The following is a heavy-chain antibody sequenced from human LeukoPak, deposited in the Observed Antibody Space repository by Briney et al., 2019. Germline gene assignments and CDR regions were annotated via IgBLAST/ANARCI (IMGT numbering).Heavy chain of an antibody. D-gene: IGHD2-2*02. CDR2: INPNSGGT. Sequence: GASVKVSCKASGYTFTSYGISWVRQAPGQGLEWMGWINPNSGGTNYAQKFQGRVTMTRDTSISTAYMELSRLRSDDTAVYYCARDFSPYHAFDIWGQGTMVTVSS. CDR3: ARDFSPYHAFDI. V-gene: IGHV1-2*02. J-gene: IGHJ3*02. CDR1: GYTFTSYG.